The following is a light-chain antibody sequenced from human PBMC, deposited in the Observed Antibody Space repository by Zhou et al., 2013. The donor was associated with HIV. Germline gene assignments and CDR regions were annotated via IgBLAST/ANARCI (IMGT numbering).Light chain of an antibody. V-gene: IGKV1-39*01. Sequence: DIEMTQSPPSLSASLGDNITITCRASQNINSYLNWYQQVPGRAPKILISGASTLQADIPSRFRASGFGSNFTLTIISLQREDFATYFCQQSSSMPRTFGLGTTVEMK. CDR2: GAS. J-gene: IGKJ1*01. CDR3: QQSSSMPRT. CDR1: QNINSY.